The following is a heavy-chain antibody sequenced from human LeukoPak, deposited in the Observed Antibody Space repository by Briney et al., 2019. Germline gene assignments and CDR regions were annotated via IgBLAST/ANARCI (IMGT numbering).Heavy chain of an antibody. J-gene: IGHJ3*02. D-gene: IGHD6-6*01. V-gene: IGHV4-38-2*01. CDR2: IYTSGIT. CDR1: GYSISSGYY. Sequence: PSETLSLTCAVSGYSISSGYYWGWIRQPAGKGLEWIGRIYTSGITNYNPYLKSRVTISADTSKNQFFLKLSSVTAADTAVYYCARVPGVRSSSIVHGFDIWGQGTSVTVSS. CDR3: ARVPGVRSSSIVHGFDI.